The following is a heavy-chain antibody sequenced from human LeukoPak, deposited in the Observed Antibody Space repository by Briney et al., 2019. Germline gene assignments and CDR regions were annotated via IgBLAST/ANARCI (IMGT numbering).Heavy chain of an antibody. CDR1: GGSISSSNW. V-gene: IGHV4-4*02. CDR2: IYHSGST. J-gene: IGHJ1*01. CDR3: ASYYYDSSGYQH. Sequence: PSETLSLTCAVSGGSISSSNWWSWVRQPPGKGLEWIGEIYHSGSTNYNPSLKSRVTISVDKSKNQFSLKLSSVTAADTAVYYCASYYYDSSGYQHWGQGTLVTVSS. D-gene: IGHD3-22*01.